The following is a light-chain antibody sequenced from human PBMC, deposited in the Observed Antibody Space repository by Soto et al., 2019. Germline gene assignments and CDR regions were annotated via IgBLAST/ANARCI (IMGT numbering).Light chain of an antibody. V-gene: IGLV2-14*01. J-gene: IGLJ1*01. CDR3: SSYTDNRTLV. CDR1: SSDVGGYNY. CDR2: EVS. Sequence: QSVLTQPASVSGSPGQSITISCTGTSSDVGGYNYVSWYQQHPDKAPKLILYEVSNRPSGVSNRFSGSKSGNTASLTISGLQTEDGADYYCSSYTDNRTLVFGTGNKVTVL.